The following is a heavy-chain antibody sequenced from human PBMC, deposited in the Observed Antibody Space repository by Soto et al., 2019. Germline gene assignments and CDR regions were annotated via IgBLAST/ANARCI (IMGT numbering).Heavy chain of an antibody. Sequence: EVQLLESGGGLVQPGGSLRLSCAASGFTFSSYAMSWVRQAPGKGLEWVSAISGSGGNTYYADSVKGRFTISRDNSKNTLYPQMTSLRAEDTAVYYCAKSLVARPYDYWGQGTLVTVSS. CDR3: AKSLVARPYDY. CDR1: GFTFSSYA. J-gene: IGHJ4*02. CDR2: ISGSGGNT. D-gene: IGHD6-6*01. V-gene: IGHV3-23*01.